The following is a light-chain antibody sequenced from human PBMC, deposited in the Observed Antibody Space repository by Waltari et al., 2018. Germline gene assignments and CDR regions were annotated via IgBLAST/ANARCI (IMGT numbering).Light chain of an antibody. CDR2: DTT. V-gene: IGLV1-40*01. CDR1: SSNIGADYD. J-gene: IGLJ1*01. CDR3: QSYDSSLSGWRV. Sequence: QSVLTQPPSVSGAPGQRVTISCTGGSSNIGADYDVHRYQQLPGTAPKLLIFDTTNRPSGVPNRFSGSKSGTSAFLAITGLQPEDEADYYCQSYDSSLSGWRVFGTGTKVTVL.